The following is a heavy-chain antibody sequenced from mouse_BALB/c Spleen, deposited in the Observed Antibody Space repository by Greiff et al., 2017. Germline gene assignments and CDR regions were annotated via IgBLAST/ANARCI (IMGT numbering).Heavy chain of an antibody. CDR3: ARAYGHYAMDY. D-gene: IGHD1-2*01. CDR1: GFTFSDYY. CDR2: ISDGGSYT. Sequence: EVQGVESGGGLVKPGGSLKLSCAASGFTFSDYYMYWVRQTPEKRLEWVATISDGGSYTYYPDSVKGRFTISRDNAKNNLYLQMSSLKSEDTAMYYCARAYGHYAMDYWGQGTSVTVSS. J-gene: IGHJ4*01. V-gene: IGHV5-4*02.